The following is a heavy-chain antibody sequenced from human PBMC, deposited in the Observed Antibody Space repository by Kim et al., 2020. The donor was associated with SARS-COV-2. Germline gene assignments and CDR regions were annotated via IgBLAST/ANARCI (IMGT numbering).Heavy chain of an antibody. J-gene: IGHJ6*02. D-gene: IGHD3-3*01. CDR1: GFTFSSYW. V-gene: IGHV3-74*01. CDR3: AGAFWSGYLHYYYGMDV. CDR2: INSDGSST. Sequence: GGSLRLSCAASGFTFSSYWMHWVRQAPGKGLVWVSRINSDGSSTSYADSVKGRFTISRDNAKNTLYLQMNSLRAEDTAVYYCAGAFWSGYLHYYYGMDVWGQGTTVTVSS.